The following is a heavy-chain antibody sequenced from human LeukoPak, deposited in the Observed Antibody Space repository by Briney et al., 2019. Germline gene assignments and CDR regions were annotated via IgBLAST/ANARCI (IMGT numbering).Heavy chain of an antibody. Sequence: PSETLSLTCTVSGDSFSYFYWIWIRQPPGKGLEWIGYIYNRGSTSYNTSLRSRVTISIDPSKNQFSLKLSSVTAADTAIYYCARGVVAAAGRTFDFWGQGTLVTVSS. J-gene: IGHJ4*02. CDR3: ARGVVAAAGRTFDF. V-gene: IGHV4-59*01. D-gene: IGHD6-13*01. CDR2: IYNRGST. CDR1: GDSFSYFY.